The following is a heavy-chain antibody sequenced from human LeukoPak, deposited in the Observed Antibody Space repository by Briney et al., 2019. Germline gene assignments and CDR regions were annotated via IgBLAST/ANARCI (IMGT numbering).Heavy chain of an antibody. Sequence: ASVKVSCKASRYTFSSYGISWVRQAPGQGLEWMGGIIPIFGTANYAQKFQGRVTITADESTSTAYMELSSLRSEDTAVYYCARVFPYYDSSGYLQVIGWFDPWGQGTLVTVSS. V-gene: IGHV1-69*13. CDR1: RYTFSSYG. J-gene: IGHJ5*02. CDR3: ARVFPYYDSSGYLQVIGWFDP. CDR2: IIPIFGTA. D-gene: IGHD3-22*01.